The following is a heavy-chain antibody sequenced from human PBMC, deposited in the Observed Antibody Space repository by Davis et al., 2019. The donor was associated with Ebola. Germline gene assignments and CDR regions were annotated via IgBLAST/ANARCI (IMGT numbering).Heavy chain of an antibody. CDR3: AREYYDFWSGYLSGVFDY. Sequence: PGGSLRLSCAASGFTFSSYSMNWVRQAPGKGLEWVSYISSSSSTIYYADSVKGRFTISRDNAKNSLYLQMNSLRDEDTAVYYCAREYYDFWSGYLSGVFDYWGQGTLVTVSS. V-gene: IGHV3-48*02. D-gene: IGHD3-3*01. CDR1: GFTFSSYS. J-gene: IGHJ4*02. CDR2: ISSSSSTI.